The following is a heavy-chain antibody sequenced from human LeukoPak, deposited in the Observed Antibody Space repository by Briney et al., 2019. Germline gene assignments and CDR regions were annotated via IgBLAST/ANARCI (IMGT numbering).Heavy chain of an antibody. Sequence: GGSLRLSCAASGLTVTNAWMDWVRQAPGKGLEWVSYISGSSRTIYYADSVKGRFTISRDNAKNSLHLQINSLRDEDTAVYYCAIRGYYDTTYAYDYHAMDVWGQGTAVTVSS. CDR2: ISGSSRTI. CDR1: GLTVTNAW. V-gene: IGHV3-48*02. J-gene: IGHJ6*02. D-gene: IGHD3-22*01. CDR3: AIRGYYDTTYAYDYHAMDV.